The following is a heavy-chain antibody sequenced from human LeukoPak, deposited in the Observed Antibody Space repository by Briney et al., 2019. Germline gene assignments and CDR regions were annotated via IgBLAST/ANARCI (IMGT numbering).Heavy chain of an antibody. CDR1: GFTFSRYW. CDR3: ARDQDRFDP. Sequence: GGSLRLSCAASGFTFSRYWMHWVRQAPGKGLVWVSRITSDGSSTTYADSVKGRFTISRDNAKNTLYLQMNSLRAEDTALYYCARDQDRFDPCGQGTLVTVSS. CDR2: ITSDGSST. V-gene: IGHV3-74*01. J-gene: IGHJ5*02.